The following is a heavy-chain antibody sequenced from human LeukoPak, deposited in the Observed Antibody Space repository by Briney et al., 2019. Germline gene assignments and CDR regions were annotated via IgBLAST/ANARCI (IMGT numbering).Heavy chain of an antibody. D-gene: IGHD4/OR15-4a*01. CDR3: ARRAGAYSHPYDY. CDR1: GFTFTNYW. CDR2: ISGGGVST. Sequence: GGSLRLSCAASGFTFTNYWMSWVRQAPGKGLEWVSVISGGGVSTYYADSVKGRFTISRDNSKNTLYLQMNSPRAEDTAVYYCARRAGAYSHPYDYWGQGTLVTVSS. J-gene: IGHJ4*02. V-gene: IGHV3-23*01.